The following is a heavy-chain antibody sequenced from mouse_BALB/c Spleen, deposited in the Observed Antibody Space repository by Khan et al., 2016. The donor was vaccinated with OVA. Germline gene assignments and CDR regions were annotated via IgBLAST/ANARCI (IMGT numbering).Heavy chain of an antibody. J-gene: IGHJ4*01. CDR3: AKGVWSYYFALDY. Sequence: QVQLKQSGPGLVAPSQSLSITCTVSGFSLTDYGVSWIRQPPGKGLEWLGVIWGGGSTYYNSALKSRLSISKDNSKSQVFLKMNSLQTDDTALYYCAKGVWSYYFALDYWGQGTSVTVSS. V-gene: IGHV2-6-5*01. D-gene: IGHD2-10*02. CDR1: GFSLTDYG. CDR2: IWGGGST.